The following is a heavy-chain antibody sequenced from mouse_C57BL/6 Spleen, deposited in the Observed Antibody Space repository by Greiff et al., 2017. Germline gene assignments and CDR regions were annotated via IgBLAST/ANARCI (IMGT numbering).Heavy chain of an antibody. J-gene: IGHJ1*03. V-gene: IGHV14-4*01. CDR1: GFNIKDDY. D-gene: IGHD1-1*01. Sequence: VQLQQSGAELVRPGASVKLSCTASGFNIKDDYMNWVKQRPEQGLEWIGGIDPENGDTEYASKFQGKATITADTSSNTAYLQLSSLTSEDTAVCYCSRGTTVGYFDVWGTGTTVTVSS. CDR3: SRGTTVGYFDV. CDR2: IDPENGDT.